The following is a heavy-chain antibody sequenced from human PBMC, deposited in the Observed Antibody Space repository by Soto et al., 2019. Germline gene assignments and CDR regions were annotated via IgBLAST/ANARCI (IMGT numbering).Heavy chain of an antibody. V-gene: IGHV3-13*01. CDR1: GFTFSSYD. CDR2: IGTAGDT. J-gene: IGHJ6*02. CDR3: ARGTSDYGGTMDV. D-gene: IGHD4-17*01. Sequence: GGSLRLSCAASGFTFSSYDMPWVRQATGKGLEWVSAIGTAGDTYYPGSVKGRFTISRENAKNSLYLQMNSLRAGDTAVYYCARGTSDYGGTMDVWGQGTTVTVSS.